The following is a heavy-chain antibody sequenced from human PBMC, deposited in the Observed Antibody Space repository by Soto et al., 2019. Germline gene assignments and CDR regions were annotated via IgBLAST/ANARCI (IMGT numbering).Heavy chain of an antibody. J-gene: IGHJ6*02. CDR3: VKPPVITASYYYYDMDV. V-gene: IGHV3-23*01. CDR2: ISGRGIST. Sequence: EAQLLESGGGLVQPGGSLRLSCAGSGFTVSTYPMSWVRQAPGKGLEWVSGISGRGISTYYTDSVKGRFTISRDNSKNTVFLQMNSLRDEDTAVYYCVKPPVITASYYYYDMDVWGQGTTVTVSS. CDR1: GFTVSTYP. D-gene: IGHD4-4*01.